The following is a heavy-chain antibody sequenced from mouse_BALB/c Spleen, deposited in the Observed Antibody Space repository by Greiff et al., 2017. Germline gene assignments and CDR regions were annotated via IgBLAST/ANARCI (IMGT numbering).Heavy chain of an antibody. CDR2: IRLKSNNYAT. V-gene: IGHV6-6*02. CDR1: GFTFSNYW. J-gene: IGHJ3*01. CDR3: TRTGKGAWFAY. D-gene: IGHD4-1*01. Sequence: EVKLQESGGGLVQPGGSMKLSCVASGFTFSNYWMNWVRQSPEKGLEWVAEIRLKSNNYATHYAESVKGRFTISRDDSKSSVYLQMNNLRAEDTGIYYCTRTGKGAWFAYWGQGTLVTVSA.